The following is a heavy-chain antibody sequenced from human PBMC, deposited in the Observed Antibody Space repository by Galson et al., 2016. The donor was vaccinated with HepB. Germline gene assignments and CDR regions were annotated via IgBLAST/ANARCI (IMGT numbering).Heavy chain of an antibody. Sequence: SLRLSCAASGFTFSSYAMHWVRQAPGKGLEWVAVISYDGSNKYYADSVKGRFTISRDNSKNTLYLQMNSLRAEDTAVYYCARGLSRCIAAAECAFDIWGQGTMATVSS. J-gene: IGHJ3*02. CDR1: GFTFSSYA. CDR2: ISYDGSNK. CDR3: ARGLSRCIAAAECAFDI. V-gene: IGHV3-30*04. D-gene: IGHD6-13*01.